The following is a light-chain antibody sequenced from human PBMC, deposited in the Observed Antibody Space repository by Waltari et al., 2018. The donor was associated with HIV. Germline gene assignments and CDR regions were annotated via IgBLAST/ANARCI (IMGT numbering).Light chain of an antibody. CDR2: HVS. J-gene: IGLJ2*01. Sequence: QSALPHPASVSGSPGQSLTISCTGTSSDVGGYNYVSWYQQHPGKAPKLMIYHVSNRPSGVSNRFSGSKSGNTASLTISGLQAEDEADYYCTSYTSSNTLVIFGGGTKLTVL. CDR1: SSDVGGYNY. CDR3: TSYTSSNTLVI. V-gene: IGLV2-14*03.